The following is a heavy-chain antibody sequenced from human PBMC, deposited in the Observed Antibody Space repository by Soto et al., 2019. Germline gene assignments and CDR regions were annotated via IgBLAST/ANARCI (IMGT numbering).Heavy chain of an antibody. D-gene: IGHD3-22*01. CDR1: GFTFSSYS. J-gene: IGHJ4*02. V-gene: IGHV3-48*02. Sequence: GGSLRLSCAASGFTFSSYSMNWVRQAPGKGLEWVSYISSSSSTIYYADSVKGRFTISRDNAKNSLYLQMNSLRDEDTAVYYCARDLSYYYDSSGSLSGLDYWGQGXLVTVSS. CDR2: ISSSSSTI. CDR3: ARDLSYYYDSSGSLSGLDY.